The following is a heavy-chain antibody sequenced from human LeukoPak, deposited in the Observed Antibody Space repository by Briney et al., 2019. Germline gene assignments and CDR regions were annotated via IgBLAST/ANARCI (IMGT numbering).Heavy chain of an antibody. CDR2: IYYSGST. D-gene: IGHD2-8*01. V-gene: IGHV4-31*03. J-gene: IGHJ4*02. Sequence: SQTLSLTCTVSGGSISSGGYYWSWIRQHPGKGLEWIGYIYYSGSTNYNPSLKSRVTMSVDTSKNQFSLKLSSVTAADTAVYYCARHVYCTNGICSDYWGQGTLVSVSS. CDR3: ARHVYCTNGICSDY. CDR1: GGSISSGGYY.